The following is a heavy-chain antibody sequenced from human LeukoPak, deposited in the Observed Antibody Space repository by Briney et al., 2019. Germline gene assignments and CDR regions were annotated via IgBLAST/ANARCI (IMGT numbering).Heavy chain of an antibody. J-gene: IGHJ4*02. CDR2: ISSSSSYI. Sequence: GGSLRLSCAASGFTFSSYSMNWVRQAPGKGLEWVSSISSSSSYIYYADSVKGRFTISRDNAKNSLYLQMNSLRAEDTAVYYCAREGKYYDSSGYYYHDYWGQGTLVTVSS. V-gene: IGHV3-21*01. CDR1: GFTFSSYS. CDR3: AREGKYYDSSGYYYHDY. D-gene: IGHD3-22*01.